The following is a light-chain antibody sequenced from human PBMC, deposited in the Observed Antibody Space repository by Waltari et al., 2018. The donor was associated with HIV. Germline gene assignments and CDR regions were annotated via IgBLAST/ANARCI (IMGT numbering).Light chain of an antibody. CDR3: QQYGSSPQT. J-gene: IGKJ1*01. V-gene: IGKV3-20*01. Sequence: EIVLTQSPGTLSLSPGERATLSCRASPRVSSSYLAWYQHKPGQAPSLLIYGASSRATGIPDRFSGRGSGTDFTLTISRLEPEDFAVYYCQQYGSSPQTFGQGTKVEIK. CDR1: PRVSSSY. CDR2: GAS.